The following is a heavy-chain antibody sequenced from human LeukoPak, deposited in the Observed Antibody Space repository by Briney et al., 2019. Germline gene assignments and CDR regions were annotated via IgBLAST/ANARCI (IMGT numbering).Heavy chain of an antibody. CDR3: AKGVVGAPPRQDFQH. CDR2: IRYDGSNK. J-gene: IGHJ1*01. V-gene: IGHV3-30*02. Sequence: PGGALRLSCAASVFTFSSYGMHWVRQAPGKGLEWVAFIRYDGSNKYYADSVKGRFTISRDNSKNTLYLQMNSLRAEDTAVYYCAKGVVGAPPRQDFQHWGQGALVTVSS. CDR1: VFTFSSYG. D-gene: IGHD1-26*01.